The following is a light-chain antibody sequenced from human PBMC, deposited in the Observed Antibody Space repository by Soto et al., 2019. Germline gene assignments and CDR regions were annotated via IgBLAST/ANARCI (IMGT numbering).Light chain of an antibody. CDR1: QSVSSY. Sequence: EVVLTHSPATLSLSPGDSATLSCRASQSVSSYLAWYQQKPGQAPRLLIYDASNRAAGIPARFSGSGSETDFTLTISGLQSEDSAVYFCQQYNNWPFSFGQGTRLEIK. J-gene: IGKJ5*01. V-gene: IGKV3-11*01. CDR2: DAS. CDR3: QQYNNWPFS.